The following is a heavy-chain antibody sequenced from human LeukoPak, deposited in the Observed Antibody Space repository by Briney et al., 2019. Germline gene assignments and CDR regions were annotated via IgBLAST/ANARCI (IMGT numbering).Heavy chain of an antibody. Sequence: PGGSLRLSCAASGFSFSDHFMTWIRQAPGKGPEWISYISGSGATYYADSVKGRFTISRDNAQNSLWLQMNSLRAEDTAVYYCAKVNSGYDGPPDYWGQGTLVTVSS. V-gene: IGHV3-11*01. CDR1: GFSFSDHF. CDR3: AKVNSGYDGPPDY. J-gene: IGHJ4*02. CDR2: ISGSGAT. D-gene: IGHD5-12*01.